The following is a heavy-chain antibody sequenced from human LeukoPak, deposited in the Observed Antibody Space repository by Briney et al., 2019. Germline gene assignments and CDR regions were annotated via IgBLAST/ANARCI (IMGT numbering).Heavy chain of an antibody. V-gene: IGHV4-38-2*01. Sequence: SETLSLTCGVSGYSISSGYHWGWIRQPTGKGLEWIGGIYHSGSTYYNPSLKSRVTISVDTSKNQFSLKLSSVTAADTAVYYCARLRGENYDSSGYLDYWGQGILVTVSS. CDR3: ARLRGENYDSSGYLDY. D-gene: IGHD3-22*01. CDR1: GYSISSGYH. CDR2: IYHSGST. J-gene: IGHJ4*02.